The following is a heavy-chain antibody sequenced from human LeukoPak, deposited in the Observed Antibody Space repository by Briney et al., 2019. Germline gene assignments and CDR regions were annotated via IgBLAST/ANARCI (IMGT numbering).Heavy chain of an antibody. CDR2: IYYSGST. V-gene: IGHV4-59*01. J-gene: IGHJ6*02. D-gene: IGHD2-2*01. Sequence: SETLSLTCTVSGGSISSYYWSWIRQPPGKGPEWIGYIYYSGSTNYNPSLKSRVTISVDTSKNQFSLKLSSVTAADTAVYYCARGLVPRKYQLLFDYYYYYGMDVWGQGTTVTVSS. CDR1: GGSISSYY. CDR3: ARGLVPRKYQLLFDYYYYYGMDV.